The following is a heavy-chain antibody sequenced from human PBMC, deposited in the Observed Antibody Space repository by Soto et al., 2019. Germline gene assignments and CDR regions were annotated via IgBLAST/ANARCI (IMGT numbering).Heavy chain of an antibody. D-gene: IGHD5-18*01. J-gene: IGHJ4*02. CDR2: IYHSGST. CDR1: GGSISSGGYS. CDR3: ARADTAMDVFDY. Sequence: SETLSLTCAVSGGSISSGGYSWSWIRQPPGKGLEWIGYIYHSGSTYYNPSLKSRVTISVDRSKNQFSLKLSSVTAADTAVYYCARADTAMDVFDYWGQGTLVTVSS. V-gene: IGHV4-30-2*01.